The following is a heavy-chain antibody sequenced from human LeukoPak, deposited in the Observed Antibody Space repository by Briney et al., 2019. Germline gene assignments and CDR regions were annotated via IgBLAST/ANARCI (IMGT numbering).Heavy chain of an antibody. J-gene: IGHJ5*02. Sequence: PGRSLRLSCATSGFTFSNYGMHWVRQAPGKGLEWVAVISNDGSNIQYADSAKGRFTISRDNSKNTVYLQMNSLRSEDTAVYYCAKDPYRVIVATGNYLDPWGQGTLVTVSS. V-gene: IGHV3-30*18. D-gene: IGHD2-21*01. CDR3: AKDPYRVIVATGNYLDP. CDR2: ISNDGSNI. CDR1: GFTFSNYG.